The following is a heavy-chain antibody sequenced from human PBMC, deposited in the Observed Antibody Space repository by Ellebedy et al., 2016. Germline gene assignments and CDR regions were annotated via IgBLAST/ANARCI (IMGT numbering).Heavy chain of an antibody. CDR2: VVGSGERT. D-gene: IGHD3-10*01. V-gene: IGHV3-23*01. CDR3: ANVGGSGSYYNGY. J-gene: IGHJ4*02. Sequence: GESLKISCATSGFTFSSYAMGWVRQAPGKGPEWVSAVVGSGERTFYADSVKGRFTISRDNSKNRLYLQMNSLKVEDTATYYCANVGGSGSYYNGYWGQGTLVTVPS. CDR1: GFTFSSYA.